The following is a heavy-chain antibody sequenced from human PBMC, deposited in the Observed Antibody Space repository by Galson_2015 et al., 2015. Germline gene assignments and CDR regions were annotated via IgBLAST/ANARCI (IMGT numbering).Heavy chain of an antibody. J-gene: IGHJ4*02. CDR2: ISAYNGNT. CDR3: ASGGSSWSQPKTN. Sequence: SVKVSCKASGYTFTSYGISWVRQAPGQGLEWMGWISAYNGNTNYAQKLQGRVTMTTDTSTSTAYMELSSLRSEDTAVYYCASGGSSWSQPKTNWGQGTLVTVSS. D-gene: IGHD6-13*01. V-gene: IGHV1-18*01. CDR1: GYTFTSYG.